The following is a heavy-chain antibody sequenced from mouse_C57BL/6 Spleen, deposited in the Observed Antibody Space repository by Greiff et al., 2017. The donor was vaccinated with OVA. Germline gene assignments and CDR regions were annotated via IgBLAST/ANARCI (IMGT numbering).Heavy chain of an antibody. CDR2: ISNLAYSI. V-gene: IGHV5-15*01. Sequence: EVQLVESGGGLVQPGGSLKLSCAASGFTFSDYGMAWVRQAPRKGPEWVAFISNLAYSIYYADTVTGRFTISRENAKNTLYLEMSSLRSEDTAMYYCARPYYYGSSPYAMDYWGQGTSVTVSS. CDR1: GFTFSDYG. J-gene: IGHJ4*01. CDR3: ARPYYYGSSPYAMDY. D-gene: IGHD1-1*01.